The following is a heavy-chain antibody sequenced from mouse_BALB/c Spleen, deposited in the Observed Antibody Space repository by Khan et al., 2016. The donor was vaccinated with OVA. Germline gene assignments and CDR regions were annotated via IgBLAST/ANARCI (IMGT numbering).Heavy chain of an antibody. Sequence: EVKLLESGPGLVKPSQSLSLTCTVTGYSITSGYGWNWIRQFPGNKLEWMGFLSYSGSTNYNPSLKSRISITRDTSKNQFFLKLNSVTTEDTATYYCARTARIKYWGQGTTLTVSS. CDR3: ARTARIKY. V-gene: IGHV3-2*02. CDR1: GYSITSGYG. J-gene: IGHJ2*01. D-gene: IGHD1-2*01. CDR2: LSYSGST.